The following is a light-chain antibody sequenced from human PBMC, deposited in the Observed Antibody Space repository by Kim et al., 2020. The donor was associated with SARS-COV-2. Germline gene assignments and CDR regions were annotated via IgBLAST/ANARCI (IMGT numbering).Light chain of an antibody. V-gene: IGLV3-21*04. J-gene: IGLJ3*02. Sequence: GKTARLTCGGNNIGSKSVHWYQQKPGQAPVLVIYYDSDRPSGIPERFSGSNSGNTATLTISRVEAGDEADYYCQVWDSSSDHPSWVFGGGTQLTVL. CDR1: NIGSKS. CDR2: YDS. CDR3: QVWDSSSDHPSWV.